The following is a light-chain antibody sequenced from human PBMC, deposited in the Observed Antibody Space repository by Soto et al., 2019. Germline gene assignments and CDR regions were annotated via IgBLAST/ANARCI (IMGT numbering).Light chain of an antibody. CDR1: QSISSS. V-gene: IGKV3-15*01. Sequence: EIVMTQSPATLSVSPGERATLSCRASQSISSSLAWYQQKPGQAPRLLIHGASTRATSNPGRFSGSGSGAEFTLTISSLQSEDFALYYFQQYYDWPPTFGQGTKVDIK. CDR3: QQYYDWPPT. CDR2: GAS. J-gene: IGKJ1*01.